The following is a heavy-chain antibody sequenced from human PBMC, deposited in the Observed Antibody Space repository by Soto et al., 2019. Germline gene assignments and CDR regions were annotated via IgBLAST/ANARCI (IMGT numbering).Heavy chain of an antibody. V-gene: IGHV3-15*07. D-gene: IGHD6-19*01. CDR3: TRRIAVAGTYGFDY. J-gene: IGHJ4*02. Sequence: LLVESGGGFVQPGGSLSLSCVASGFTFSHAWMDWVRQAPGKGLEWVGRIKSISDGETTNYAASVAGRFTISRDDSKNTLFLHVNSLKTEDTGVYYCTRRIAVAGTYGFDYWGQGTLVTVSS. CDR2: IKSISDGETT. CDR1: GFTFSHAW.